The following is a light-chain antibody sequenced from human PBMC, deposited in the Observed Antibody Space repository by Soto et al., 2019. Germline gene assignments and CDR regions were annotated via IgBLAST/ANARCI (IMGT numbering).Light chain of an antibody. J-gene: IGKJ4*01. CDR2: WAS. Sequence: DVGMTQSQNSLAVSLGERATINCKSSQSVLFTSSNQNSLAWYQQKPGQPPKLLIYWASTRESGVPDRFSGSGSGTDFTLTISSLQAEDVAIYYCHQYFSIPLTFGGGSMVDVK. CDR3: HQYFSIPLT. V-gene: IGKV4-1*01. CDR1: QSVLFTSSNQNS.